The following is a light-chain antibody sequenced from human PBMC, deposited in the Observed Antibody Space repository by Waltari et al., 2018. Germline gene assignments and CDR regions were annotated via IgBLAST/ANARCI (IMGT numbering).Light chain of an antibody. Sequence: SYVLTQPPSVSVAPGETARVTCGGDNIGSYSVHWYQQKPGQAPGLVIRYDTDRPSGIPGRFSGSNSANTATLTISRVEAGDEANYYCQVWHAAIDPGVFGTGTEVTV. CDR1: NIGSYS. CDR3: QVWHAAIDPGV. CDR2: YDT. V-gene: IGLV3-21*04. J-gene: IGLJ1*01.